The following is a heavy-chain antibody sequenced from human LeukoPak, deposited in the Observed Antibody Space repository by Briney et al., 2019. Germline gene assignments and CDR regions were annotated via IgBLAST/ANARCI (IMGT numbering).Heavy chain of an antibody. D-gene: IGHD3-22*01. CDR3: ARGIDYDSSGNTNFDY. CDR1: GGSFSGYY. CDR2: INHSGST. J-gene: IGHJ4*02. V-gene: IGHV4-34*01. Sequence: SETLSLTCAVYGGSFSGYYWSWIRQPPGKGLEWIGEINHSGSTSYNPSLKSRVTISVDTSKNQFSLKLSSVTAADTAVYYCARGIDYDSSGNTNFDYWGQGTLVTVSS.